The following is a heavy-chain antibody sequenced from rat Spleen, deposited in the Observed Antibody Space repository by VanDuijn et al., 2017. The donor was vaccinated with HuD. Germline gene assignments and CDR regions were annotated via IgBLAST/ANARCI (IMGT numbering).Heavy chain of an antibody. D-gene: IGHD1-9*01. Sequence: EVQLVESGGGLEQPGGSLKLSCAASGFTFSDYNMAWVRQAPKKGLEWVATIIYDGSRTYYRDSVKGRFTISRDNAKRTLYLQMDSLRSEDTATYYCTTARDTAGIPPWGQGVMVTVSS. CDR3: TTARDTAGIPP. V-gene: IGHV5S10*01. CDR1: GFTFSDYN. J-gene: IGHJ2*01. CDR2: IIYDGSRT.